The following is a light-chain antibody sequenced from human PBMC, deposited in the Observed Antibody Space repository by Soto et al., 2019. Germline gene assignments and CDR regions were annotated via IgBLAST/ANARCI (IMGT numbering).Light chain of an antibody. CDR3: QSFDSSLSGVV. J-gene: IGLJ3*02. Sequence: QSVLTQPPSVSGAPGQRVTISCTGRSSNIGAIYDVHWYQRFPGTAPKLLIYGDNNRPSGVPDRFSGSKSDTSASLAITGLQPEDEADYYCQSFDSSLSGVVFGGGTKLTVL. CDR1: SSNIGAIYD. V-gene: IGLV1-40*01. CDR2: GDN.